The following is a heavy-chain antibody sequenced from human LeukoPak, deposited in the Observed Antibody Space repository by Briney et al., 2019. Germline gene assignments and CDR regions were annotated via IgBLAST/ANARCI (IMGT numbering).Heavy chain of an antibody. J-gene: IGHJ4*02. CDR2: IYYSGST. CDR3: ASLFDQWPVPNFDY. Sequence: SETLSLTCTVSGGSISSYYWSWIRQPPGKGLEWIGYIYYSGSTNYNPSLKSRVTISVDTSKNQFSLKLSSVTAADTAVYYCASLFDQWPVPNFDYWGQGTLVTVSS. CDR1: GGSISSYY. V-gene: IGHV4-59*12. D-gene: IGHD6-19*01.